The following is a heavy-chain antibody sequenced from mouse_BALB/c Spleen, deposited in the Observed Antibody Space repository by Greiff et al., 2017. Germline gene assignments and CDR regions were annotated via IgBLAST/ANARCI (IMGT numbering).Heavy chain of an antibody. Sequence: VQLKESGAELVKPGASVKLSCTASGFNIKDTYMHWVKQRPEQGLEWIGRIDPANGNTKYDPKFQGKATITADTSSNTAYLQLSSLTSEDTAVYYCARDTTVVAPSGYFDVWGAGTTVTVSS. CDR3: ARDTTVVAPSGYFDV. CDR2: IDPANGNT. CDR1: GFNIKDTY. D-gene: IGHD1-1*01. V-gene: IGHV14-3*02. J-gene: IGHJ1*01.